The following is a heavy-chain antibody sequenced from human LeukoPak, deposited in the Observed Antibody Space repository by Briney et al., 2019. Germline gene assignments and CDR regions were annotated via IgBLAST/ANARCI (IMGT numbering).Heavy chain of an antibody. V-gene: IGHV4-38-2*02. CDR3: AREQRRTTVTAYNWFDP. D-gene: IGHD4-17*01. CDR2: IYHSGST. CDR1: GYSISSGYQ. Sequence: PSETLSLTCAVSGYSISSGYQWGWIRQPPGKGLGWIGSIYHSGSTYYNPSLKSRVTISVDTSKNQFSLKLNSVAAADTAVYYCAREQRRTTVTAYNWFDPWGQGTLVTVSS. J-gene: IGHJ5*02.